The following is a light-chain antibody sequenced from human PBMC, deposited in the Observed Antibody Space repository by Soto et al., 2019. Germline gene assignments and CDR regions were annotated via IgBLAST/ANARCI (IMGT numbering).Light chain of an antibody. CDR3: QQYNSYFLT. Sequence: EIVFTQSPATLSSFPGDRVTLSCRASQYINTRLAWYQHRPGQAPRLLIYQTSIRAAGIPARFSASGSGTEFTLTISSLQPDDFATYYCQQYNSYFLTFGGGTKVDIK. V-gene: IGKV3D-15*01. CDR1: QYINTR. J-gene: IGKJ4*01. CDR2: QTS.